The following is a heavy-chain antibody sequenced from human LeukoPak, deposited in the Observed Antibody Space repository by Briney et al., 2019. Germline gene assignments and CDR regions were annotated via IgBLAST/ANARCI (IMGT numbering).Heavy chain of an antibody. CDR3: ASSPDYYDSSGYYLFDI. D-gene: IGHD3-22*01. Sequence: ASVKVSCKASGYTFTGYYMHWVRQAPGQGLEWMGWINPNSGGTNYAQKFQGRVTMTRGTSISTAYMELSRLRSEDTAVYYCASSPDYYDSSGYYLFDIWGQGTMVTVSS. CDR2: INPNSGGT. J-gene: IGHJ3*02. V-gene: IGHV1-2*02. CDR1: GYTFTGYY.